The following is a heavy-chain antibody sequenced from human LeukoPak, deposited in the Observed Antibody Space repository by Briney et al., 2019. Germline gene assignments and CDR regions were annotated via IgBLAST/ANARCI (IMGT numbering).Heavy chain of an antibody. CDR3: ARDPFSYDFWSGYPS. J-gene: IGHJ5*02. D-gene: IGHD3-3*01. CDR1: RYTFTGYY. V-gene: IGHV1-2*02. Sequence: ASVKVSCKASRYTFTGYYMHWVRQAPGQGLEWMGWINPNSGGTNYAQKFQGRVTMTRDTSISTAYMELSRLRSDDTAVYYCARDPFSYDFWSGYPSWGQGTLVTVSS. CDR2: INPNSGGT.